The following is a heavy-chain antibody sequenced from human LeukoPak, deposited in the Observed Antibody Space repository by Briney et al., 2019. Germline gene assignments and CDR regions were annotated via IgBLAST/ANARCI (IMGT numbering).Heavy chain of an antibody. CDR1: GFTFSSYW. D-gene: IGHD3-3*01. V-gene: IGHV3-21*01. Sequence: NSGGSLRLSCAASGFTFSSYWMSWVRQAPGKGLEWVSSISSSSSYIYYADSVKGRFTISRDNAKNSLYLQMNSLRAEDTAVYYCARARFDYWGQGTLVTVSS. CDR3: ARARFDY. CDR2: ISSSSSYI. J-gene: IGHJ4*02.